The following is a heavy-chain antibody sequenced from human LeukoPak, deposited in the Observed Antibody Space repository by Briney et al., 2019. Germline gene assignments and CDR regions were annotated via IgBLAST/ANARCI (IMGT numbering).Heavy chain of an antibody. CDR2: ISSSSSYI. Sequence: PGGSLRLSCAASGFTFSSYSMNWVRQAPGKGLEWVSSISSSSSYIYYADSVKGRFTISRDNAKNSLYLQLNSLRAEDTAVYNCARAVKGSRNWYFDLWGRGTLVTVSS. D-gene: IGHD6-19*01. CDR3: ARAVKGSRNWYFDL. CDR1: GFTFSSYS. J-gene: IGHJ2*01. V-gene: IGHV3-21*01.